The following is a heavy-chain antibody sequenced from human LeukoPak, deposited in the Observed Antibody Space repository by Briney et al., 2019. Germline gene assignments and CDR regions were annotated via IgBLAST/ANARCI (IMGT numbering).Heavy chain of an antibody. V-gene: IGHV1-46*01. CDR2: LNPSDGAT. CDR3: ASARYNWNYSPPDY. Sequence: ASVEVSCKASGYTFTSYFIHWVRQAPGQGLEWMGVLNPSDGATTYAQKFQGRVTMTRDTSTSTVYMDLNSLRSEDTAVYYCASARYNWNYSPPDYWGQGTLVTVSS. CDR1: GYTFTSYF. J-gene: IGHJ4*02. D-gene: IGHD1-7*01.